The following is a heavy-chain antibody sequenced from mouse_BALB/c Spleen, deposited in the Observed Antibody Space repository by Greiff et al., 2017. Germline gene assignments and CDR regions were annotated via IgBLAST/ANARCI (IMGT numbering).Heavy chain of an antibody. V-gene: IGHV1-39*01. Sequence: EVQLQQTGPELVKPGASVKISCKASGYSFTDYIMLWVKQSHGKSLEWIGNINPYYGSTSYNLKFKGKATLTVDKSSSTAYMQLNSLTSEDSAVYYCARNYGSSYGFAYWGQGTLVTVSA. CDR1: GYSFTDYI. CDR3: ARNYGSSYGFAY. D-gene: IGHD1-1*01. J-gene: IGHJ3*01. CDR2: INPYYGST.